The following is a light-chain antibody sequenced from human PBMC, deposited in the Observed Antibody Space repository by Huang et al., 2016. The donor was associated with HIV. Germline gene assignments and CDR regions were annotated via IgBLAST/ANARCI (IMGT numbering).Light chain of an antibody. V-gene: IGKV3-11*01. CDR1: QSVGSY. CDR3: QQRSTWPLT. Sequence: PGGTGTISCKASQSVGSYVAWYQQRPGQSPRLLLYDTSHRAAGIPSRFSGSGSGTDFTLTISGLESEDLGVFYCQQRSTWPLTFGGGTKLA. J-gene: IGKJ4*01. CDR2: DTS.